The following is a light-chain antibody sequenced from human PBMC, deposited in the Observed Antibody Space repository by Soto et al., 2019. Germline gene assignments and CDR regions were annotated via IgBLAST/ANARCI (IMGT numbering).Light chain of an antibody. Sequence: DIQMTQSPSSLSASVGDRVTITCRASQSIGTYLNWYQQKPGKAPNLLMYGASRLESGVPPRFSGSGSGTDFTLTINSLQPEDFATYYCQQSNTAPLTFPLTFGGGTK. CDR1: QSIGTY. CDR3: QQSNTAPLTFPLT. CDR2: GAS. V-gene: IGKV1-39*01. J-gene: IGKJ4*01.